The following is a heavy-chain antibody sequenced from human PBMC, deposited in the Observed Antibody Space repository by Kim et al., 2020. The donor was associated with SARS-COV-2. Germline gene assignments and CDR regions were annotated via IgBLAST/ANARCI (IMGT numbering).Heavy chain of an antibody. J-gene: IGHJ3*02. Sequence: SETLSLTCTVSGGSISSGGYYWSWIRQHPGKGLEWIGYIYYSGSTYYNPSLKSRVTISVDTSKNQFSLKLSSVTAADTAVYYCATREGPEQAFDIWGQGTMVTVSS. CDR3: ATREGPEQAFDI. D-gene: IGHD1-26*01. V-gene: IGHV4-31*03. CDR1: GGSISSGGYY. CDR2: IYYSGST.